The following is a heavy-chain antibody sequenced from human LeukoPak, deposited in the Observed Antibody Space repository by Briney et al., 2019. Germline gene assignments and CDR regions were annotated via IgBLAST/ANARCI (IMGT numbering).Heavy chain of an antibody. Sequence: ASVKVSCKASGYTFTSYDINWVRQATGQGLEWMGWMNPNSGNTGYAQKFQGRVTMTRNTSISTAYMELSSLRSEDTAVYYCARGLSSSPDADYWGQGTLVTVSS. CDR3: ARGLSSSPDADY. CDR1: GYTFTSYD. D-gene: IGHD1-14*01. J-gene: IGHJ4*02. V-gene: IGHV1-8*01. CDR2: MNPNSGNT.